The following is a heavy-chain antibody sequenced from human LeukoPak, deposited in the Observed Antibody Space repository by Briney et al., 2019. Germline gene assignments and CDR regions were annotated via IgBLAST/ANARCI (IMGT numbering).Heavy chain of an antibody. J-gene: IGHJ3*02. Sequence: ASVKVSCKASGYTFTSYAMHWVRQAPGHRLEWMGWINAANGNRKYSQKFHGRVTITRDTSASTAYMALSSLRSEDTAVYYCARDSELLWFGELLAPGAFDIWGQGTMVTVSS. D-gene: IGHD3-10*01. CDR1: GYTFTSYA. V-gene: IGHV1-3*01. CDR3: ARDSELLWFGELLAPGAFDI. CDR2: INAANGNR.